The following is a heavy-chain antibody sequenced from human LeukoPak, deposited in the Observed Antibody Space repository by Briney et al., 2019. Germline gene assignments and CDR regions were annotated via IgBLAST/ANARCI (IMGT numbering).Heavy chain of an antibody. CDR2: IYYSGST. V-gene: IGHV4-59*01. CDR3: ARKLGIAVGDYYYYGLDV. J-gene: IGHJ6*02. Sequence: PSETLSLTCTVSGGSISSYYWSWIRQPPGKGLEWIGYIYYSGSTNHNPSLKSRVAISVDTSKNQFSLKLSSVTAADTAVYYCARKLGIAVGDYYYYGLDVWGQGTTVTVSS. D-gene: IGHD6-19*01. CDR1: GGSISSYY.